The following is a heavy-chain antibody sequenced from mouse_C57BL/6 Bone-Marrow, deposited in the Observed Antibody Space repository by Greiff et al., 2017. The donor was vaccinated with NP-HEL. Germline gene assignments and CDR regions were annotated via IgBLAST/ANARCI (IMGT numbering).Heavy chain of an antibody. V-gene: IGHV5-4*03. CDR2: ISDGGSYH. D-gene: IGHD2-4*01. CDR1: GFTFSSYA. Sequence: DVMLVESGGGLVKPGGSLKLSCAASGFTFSSYAMSWVRQTPEKRLEWVATISDGGSYHYYPDNVKGRFTISRYNDKNNLYLRMRHLKSEDTAMYYCARVGDDYDGYWYFDVWGTGTTVTVSS. CDR3: ARVGDDYDGYWYFDV. J-gene: IGHJ1*03.